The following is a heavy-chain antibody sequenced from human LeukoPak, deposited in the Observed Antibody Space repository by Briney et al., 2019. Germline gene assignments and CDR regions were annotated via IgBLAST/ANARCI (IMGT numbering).Heavy chain of an antibody. CDR1: GFTFDDYA. J-gene: IGHJ4*02. CDR2: ISWDGVST. CDR3: ARDHGSSSGYYFHY. D-gene: IGHD6-6*01. Sequence: GGSLRLSCAASGFTFDDYAMHWVRQAPGKGLEWVSFISWDGVSTYYAESVKGRFTISRHNSKNSLYLQMNSLRAEDTAMYYCARDHGSSSGYYFHYWGQGTLVTVSS. V-gene: IGHV3-43D*03.